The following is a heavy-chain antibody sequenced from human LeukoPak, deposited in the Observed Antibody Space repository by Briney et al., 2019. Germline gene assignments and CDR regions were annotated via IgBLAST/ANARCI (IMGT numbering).Heavy chain of an antibody. CDR1: GFTFSSYS. V-gene: IGHV3-21*05. D-gene: IGHD3-22*01. CDR3: ASPYYYDSSGYRFDY. J-gene: IGHJ4*02. Sequence: GGSLRLSCAASGFTFSSYSMNWVRQAPGKGLEWLSYISSSSSYIYYADSVKGRFTISRDNAKNSLYLQMNSLRAEDTAVYYCASPYYYDSSGYRFDYWGQGTLVTVSS. CDR2: ISSSSSYI.